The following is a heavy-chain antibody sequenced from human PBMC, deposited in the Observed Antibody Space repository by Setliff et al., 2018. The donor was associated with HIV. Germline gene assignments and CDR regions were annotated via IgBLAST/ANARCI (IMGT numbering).Heavy chain of an antibody. J-gene: IGHJ5*02. V-gene: IGHV4-34*01. CDR3: AALKGYSYGRGCFDP. CDR2: INHSGST. Sequence: PSETLSLTCAVYGGSFSGYDWSWIRQPPGKGLEWIGEINHSGSTNYNPSLKSRVTISVDTSKNQFSLKLYSVTAADTAVYYCAALKGYSYGRGCFDPWGQGTLVTVSS. CDR1: GGSFSGYD. D-gene: IGHD5-18*01.